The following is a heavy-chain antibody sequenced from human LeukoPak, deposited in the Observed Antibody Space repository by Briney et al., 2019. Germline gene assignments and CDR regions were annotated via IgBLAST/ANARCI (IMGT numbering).Heavy chain of an antibody. CDR2: INPNSGGT. CDR1: GYTFTDFY. D-gene: IGHD3-10*01. J-gene: IGHJ4*02. V-gene: IGHV1-2*02. Sequence: GASVKVSCKASGYTFTDFYLHWVRQAPGQGLEWMGWINPNSGGTTYAQKFQGRVTMTRDTSISTAYMEFSSLRSDDTAVYYCARVRYGSGSYAPWGQGTLVTVSS. CDR3: ARVRYGSGSYAP.